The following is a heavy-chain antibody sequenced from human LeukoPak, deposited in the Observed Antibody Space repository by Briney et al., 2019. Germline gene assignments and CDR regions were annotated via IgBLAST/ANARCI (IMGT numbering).Heavy chain of an antibody. J-gene: IGHJ2*01. CDR2: THYSGNA. D-gene: IGHD3-3*01. CDR1: GGSISSGDYY. Sequence: SETLSLTCTVSGGSISSGDYYWSWIRQHPGKGLEWIEYTHYSGNAYYNPSLKSRVTISVDKSKSQFSLRLSSVTAGDTAVYYCARAILTPSGFVWHFDLWGRGTLVTVSS. V-gene: IGHV4-31*03. CDR3: ARAILTPSGFVWHFDL.